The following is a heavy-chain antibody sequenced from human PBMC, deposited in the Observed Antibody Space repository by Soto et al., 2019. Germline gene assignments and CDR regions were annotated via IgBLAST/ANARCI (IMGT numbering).Heavy chain of an antibody. CDR3: ARDQVVGVRGVIKYYYGMDV. V-gene: IGHV1-18*01. J-gene: IGHJ6*02. CDR2: ISAYNGNT. D-gene: IGHD3-10*01. CDR1: GYTFTSYG. Sequence: ASVKVSCQASGYTFTSYGISWVRQAPGQGLEWMGWISAYNGNTNYAQKLQGRVTMTTDTSTSTAYMELRSLRSDDTAVYYCARDQVVGVRGVIKYYYGMDVWGQGTTVTVSS.